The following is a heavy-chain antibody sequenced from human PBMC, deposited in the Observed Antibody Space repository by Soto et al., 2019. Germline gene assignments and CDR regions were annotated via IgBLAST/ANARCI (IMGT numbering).Heavy chain of an antibody. CDR2: IYDGETT. V-gene: IGHV4-61*01. CDR3: TRDGFCSGGTCSYYYAMDV. CDR1: GGSVSSARYY. D-gene: IGHD2-15*01. Sequence: SETLSLTCTVSGGSVSSARYYWSWIRQPPGKGLEWIGYIYDGETTSYNPSLKSRVTISVDTSKNQFSLKLTSVTAADTAVYYCTRDGFCSGGTCSYYYAMDVWGQGTTVTVS. J-gene: IGHJ6*02.